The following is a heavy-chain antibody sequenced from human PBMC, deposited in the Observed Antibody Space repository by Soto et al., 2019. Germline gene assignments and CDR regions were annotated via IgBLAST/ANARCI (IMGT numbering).Heavy chain of an antibody. CDR1: GYTFTSYA. J-gene: IGHJ5*02. CDR3: ARAGLRVAPKTRWFDP. Sequence: QVQLVQSGAEVKKPGASVKVSCKASGYTFTSYAMHWVRQAPGQRLEWMGWINAGNGKTKFSQKFQGRVTITRDTTASTAYRERSSLSTEAKDVYYCARAGLRVAPKTRWFDPWGQGALGTVSS. V-gene: IGHV1-3*01. CDR2: INAGNGKT. D-gene: IGHD3-3*01.